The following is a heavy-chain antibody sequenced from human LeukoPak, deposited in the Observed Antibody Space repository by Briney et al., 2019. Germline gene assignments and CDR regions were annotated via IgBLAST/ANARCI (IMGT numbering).Heavy chain of an antibody. CDR3: ARVRVNWNSLDY. V-gene: IGHV1-18*01. D-gene: IGHD1-7*01. J-gene: IGHJ4*02. CDR1: GYTFTSYG. Sequence: ASVKVSCKASGYTFTSYGISWVRQAPGQGLEWMGWISAYNGNTNYAQKLQGRVTMTTDTSTSTAHMELRSLRSDDTAVYYCARVRVNWNSLDYWGQGTLVTVSS. CDR2: ISAYNGNT.